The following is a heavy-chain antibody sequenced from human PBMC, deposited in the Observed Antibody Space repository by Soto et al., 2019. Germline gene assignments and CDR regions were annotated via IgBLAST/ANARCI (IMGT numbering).Heavy chain of an antibody. V-gene: IGHV3-33*01. CDR1: GFTFSRYG. D-gene: IGHD5-12*01. CDR2: IGFDGNSK. Sequence: QVQLVESGGGVVQPGRSLRLSCAASGFTFSRYGMNWVRQAPGKGLEWVAGIGFDGNSKYYADSVKGRLTISRDNSKSTLYVQMNSLRVEDTAVYYCARDRVSHSGYGDAFDMWGQGTMVTVSS. CDR3: ARDRVSHSGYGDAFDM. J-gene: IGHJ3*02.